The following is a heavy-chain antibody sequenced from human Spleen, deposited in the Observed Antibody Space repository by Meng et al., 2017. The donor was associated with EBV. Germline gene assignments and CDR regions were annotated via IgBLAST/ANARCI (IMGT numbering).Heavy chain of an antibody. V-gene: IGHV1-69*01. CDR1: GGTFRCDA. CDR2: LIPMPGEP. CDR3: STDARRGDTPDY. Sequence: QGEWVESGAAVGKLGSTVEVSCTTSGGTFRCDAVSWRPRAPGQGLEWLGALIPMPGEPTYEQNFQDRVTITANESSLTYYTQSGGLTAKDTGANECSTDARRGDTPDYWGQGTLVTVSS. J-gene: IGHJ4*02. D-gene: IGHD3-10*01.